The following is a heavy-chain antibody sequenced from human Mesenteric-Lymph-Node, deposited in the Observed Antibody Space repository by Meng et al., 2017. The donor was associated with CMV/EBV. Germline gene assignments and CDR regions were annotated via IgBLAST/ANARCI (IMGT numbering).Heavy chain of an antibody. CDR1: GGPIGSGGYY. D-gene: IGHD2-2*01. V-gene: IGHV4-30-4*08. J-gene: IGHJ5*02. Sequence: SGGPIGSGGYYWSWIRQPPGKGLEWIGYIYYSGSTYYNPSLKSRVTISADTSKNQFSLKLSSVTAADTAVYYCARGYCSRTICWFDPWGQGTLVTVSS. CDR2: IYYSGST. CDR3: ARGYCSRTICWFDP.